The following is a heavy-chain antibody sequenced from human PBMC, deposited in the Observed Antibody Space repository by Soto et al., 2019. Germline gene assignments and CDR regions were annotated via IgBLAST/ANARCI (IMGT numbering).Heavy chain of an antibody. V-gene: IGHV3-15*07. CDR2: IKSKTDGGTT. J-gene: IGHJ4*02. D-gene: IGHD3-10*01. Sequence: PGGSLRLSCAASGFTFSNAWMNWVRQAPGKGLEWVGRIKSKTDGGTTDYPAPVKGRFTISRDDSKTTLYLQMNSLKTEDTAVYYCTTSEDYGFFDYWGRGTLVTVSS. CDR3: TTSEDYGFFDY. CDR1: GFTFSNAW.